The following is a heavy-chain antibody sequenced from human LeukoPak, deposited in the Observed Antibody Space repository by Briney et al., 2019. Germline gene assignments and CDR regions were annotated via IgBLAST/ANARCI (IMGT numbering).Heavy chain of an antibody. CDR2: INHSGST. CDR3: ARLRGYSYGYFDY. CDR1: GGSFSGYY. J-gene: IGHJ4*02. D-gene: IGHD5-18*01. Sequence: SETLSLTCAVYGGSFSGYYWSWIRQPPGKGLEWIGEINHSGSTNYNPSLKSRVTISVDTSKNQFSLKLNSVTAADTAVYYCARLRGYSYGYFDYWGQGTLVTVSS. V-gene: IGHV4-34*01.